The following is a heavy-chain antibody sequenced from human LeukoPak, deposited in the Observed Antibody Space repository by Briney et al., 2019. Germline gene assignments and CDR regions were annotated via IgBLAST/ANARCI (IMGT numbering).Heavy chain of an antibody. CDR3: ARDGDSSGPLAVFDY. J-gene: IGHJ4*02. CDR2: ISGSSNYI. Sequence: PGGSLRLSCAASGFTFSSYTMNWVRQAPGKGLEWVSSISGSSNYIYYADSVKGRFTISRDNAKNSLYLQMNSLRAEDTAVYYCARDGDSSGPLAVFDYWGQGTLVTVSS. V-gene: IGHV3-21*01. CDR1: GFTFSSYT. D-gene: IGHD3-22*01.